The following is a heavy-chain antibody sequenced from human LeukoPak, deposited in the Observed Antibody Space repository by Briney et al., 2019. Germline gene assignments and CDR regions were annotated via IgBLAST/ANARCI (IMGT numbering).Heavy chain of an antibody. CDR3: ARDGRTYYYDSSGYPFDY. CDR2: ISYDGSNK. D-gene: IGHD3-22*01. V-gene: IGHV3-30-3*01. Sequence: GGSLRLSCAASGFTFSSYAMHWVRQAPGKGLEWVAVISYDGSNKYYADSVKGRFTISRDNSKNTLYLQMNSLRAEDTAVYYCARDGRTYYYDSSGYPFDYWGQGTLVTVSS. CDR1: GFTFSSYA. J-gene: IGHJ4*02.